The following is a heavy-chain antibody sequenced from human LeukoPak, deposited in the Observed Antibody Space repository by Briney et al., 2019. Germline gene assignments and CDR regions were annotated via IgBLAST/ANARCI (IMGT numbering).Heavy chain of an antibody. CDR2: IYYSGST. CDR1: GGSISSYY. D-gene: IGHD6-13*01. V-gene: IGHV4-59*01. J-gene: IGHJ5*02. Sequence: SETLSLTCTVSGGSISSYYWSWIRQPPGKGLEWIGYIYYSGSTNYNPSLKSRVTISVDTSKNQFSLKLSSVTAADTAVYYCARANSSSRWYDGNWFDPWGQGTLVTVSS. CDR3: ARANSSSRWYDGNWFDP.